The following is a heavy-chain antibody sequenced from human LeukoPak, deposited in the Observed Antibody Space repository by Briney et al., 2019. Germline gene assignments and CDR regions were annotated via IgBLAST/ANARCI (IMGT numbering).Heavy chain of an antibody. CDR2: IYSGGST. CDR3: ARGGGSSWYYY. Sequence: GGSLRLSCAASGFTVSSNYMNWVRQAPGKGLEWVSVIYSGGSTYCADSVKGRFTISRDNSRNTLYLQMNSLRAEDTAVYYCARGGGSSWYYYWGQGTLVTVSS. CDR1: GFTVSSNY. D-gene: IGHD6-13*01. J-gene: IGHJ4*02. V-gene: IGHV3-53*01.